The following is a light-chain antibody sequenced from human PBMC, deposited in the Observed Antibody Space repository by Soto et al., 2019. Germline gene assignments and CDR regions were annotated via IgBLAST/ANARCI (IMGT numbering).Light chain of an antibody. CDR3: QQYSSYSWT. J-gene: IGKJ1*01. CDR2: KAS. V-gene: IGKV1-5*03. CDR1: QSIRSW. Sequence: DIQMTQSPSTLSASVGDRVTITCRASQSIRSWLAWYQQKPGKAPKLLIYKASTVESGVRSRFSGSGSGTEFTLTISSLQPDDFATYHCQQYSSYSWTFGQGTKVEIK.